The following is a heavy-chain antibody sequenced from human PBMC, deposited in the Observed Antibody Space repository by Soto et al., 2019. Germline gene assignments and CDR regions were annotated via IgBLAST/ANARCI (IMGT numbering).Heavy chain of an antibody. CDR2: IDPSDSYT. CDR1: GYSFTSYR. D-gene: IGHD6-13*01. V-gene: IGHV5-10-1*01. J-gene: IGHJ6*02. CDR3: ARFNSSWYVDFYGMDV. Sequence: PGESEKISCKGAGYSFTSYRSSWVRQMPGKGLEWMGRIDPSDSYTNYSPSFQGHVTISADKSISTAYLQWSSLKASDTAMYYCARFNSSWYVDFYGMDVWGQGTTVTVSS.